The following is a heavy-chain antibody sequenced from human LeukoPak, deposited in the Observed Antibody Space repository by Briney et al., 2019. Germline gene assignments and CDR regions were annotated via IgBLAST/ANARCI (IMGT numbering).Heavy chain of an antibody. D-gene: IGHD1-7*01. CDR2: INPNSGGT. V-gene: IGHV1-2*02. Sequence: GASVKVSCKASGYTFSGYYMPWVRQAPGQGLEWMGWINPNSGGTKYAQKFQGRVTMTRDTSISTAYMELSRLRSDDTAVYYCARDPGISGTTSWYFDYWGQGTLVTVSS. CDR3: ARDPGISGTTSWYFDY. CDR1: GYTFSGYY. J-gene: IGHJ4*02.